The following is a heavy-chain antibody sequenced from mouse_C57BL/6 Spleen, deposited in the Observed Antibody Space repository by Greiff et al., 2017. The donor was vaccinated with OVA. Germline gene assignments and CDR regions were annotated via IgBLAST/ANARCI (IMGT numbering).Heavy chain of an antibody. D-gene: IGHD3-2*02. CDR1: GYSFTGYY. CDR3: ARQLRLRGMDY. J-gene: IGHJ4*01. CDR2: INPSTGGT. V-gene: IGHV1-42*01. Sequence: EVQLVESGPELVKPGASVKISCKASGYSFTGYYMNWVKQSPEKSLEWIGEINPSTGGTTYNQKFKAKATLTVDKSSSTAYMQLKSLTSEDSAVYYCARQLRLRGMDYWGQGTSVTVSS.